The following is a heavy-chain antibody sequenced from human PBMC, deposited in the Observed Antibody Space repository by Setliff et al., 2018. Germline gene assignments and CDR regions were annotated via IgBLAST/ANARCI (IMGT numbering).Heavy chain of an antibody. CDR2: INHSGST. D-gene: IGHD6-6*01. CDR1: GGSFSDYY. Sequence: SETLSLTCAAYGGSFSDYYWTWIRQPPGKGLEWIGEINHSGSTNYNPSLKSRVTISIDTSKNQFSLKVNYVTAADTAVYYCARGRNIAARLLDSWGQGTLVTVSS. CDR3: ARGRNIAARLLDS. V-gene: IGHV4-34*01. J-gene: IGHJ4*02.